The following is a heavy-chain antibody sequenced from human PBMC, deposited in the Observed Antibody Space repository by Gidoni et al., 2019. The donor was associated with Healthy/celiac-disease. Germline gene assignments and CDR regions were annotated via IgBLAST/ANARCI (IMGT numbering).Heavy chain of an antibody. D-gene: IGHD5-18*01. V-gene: IGHV3-23*01. CDR3: AKGYCYGFVEFSYYFDY. Sequence: EVQLLESGGGLVQPGGSLGLSCAASGVTFSSYAMSWVRQAPGNGLGCVSALSGSGGRTYSAASVTVRFPISSDNSKTTLSLQMNSLSAEDTAVSFCAKGYCYGFVEFSYYFDYWGQGTLVTVSS. J-gene: IGHJ4*02. CDR2: LSGSGGRT. CDR1: GVTFSSYA.